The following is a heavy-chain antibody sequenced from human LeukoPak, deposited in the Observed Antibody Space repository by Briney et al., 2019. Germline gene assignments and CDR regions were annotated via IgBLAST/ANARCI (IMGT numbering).Heavy chain of an antibody. CDR1: GFIFSSYS. CDR2: ISRSNSYI. CDR3: ARDPPRDDQMATIRADDH. D-gene: IGHD5-24*01. V-gene: IGHV3-21*01. Sequence: KPGGSLRLSCAASGFIFSSYSMNWLRHAPGKGRVWVSSISRSNSYIYYADSVKGRVTISRDNAKNSLYLQMNSLRAEVTAVYYCARDPPRDDQMATIRADDHWGEGTLVTVSS. J-gene: IGHJ4*02.